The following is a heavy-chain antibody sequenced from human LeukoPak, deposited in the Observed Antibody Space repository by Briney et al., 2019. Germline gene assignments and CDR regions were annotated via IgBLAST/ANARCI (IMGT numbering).Heavy chain of an antibody. CDR2: ITGSGGST. CDR1: GFTFSDYY. D-gene: IGHD3-3*01. J-gene: IGHJ4*02. Sequence: GGSLRLSCAASGFTFSDYYMSWIRQAPGKGLEWVSGITGSGGSTYYADSVKGRFTISRDSSKNTLYLQMNSLRAEDTAIYYCARDERLLSFLKWGQGTLVTVSS. CDR3: ARDERLLSFLK. V-gene: IGHV3-23*01.